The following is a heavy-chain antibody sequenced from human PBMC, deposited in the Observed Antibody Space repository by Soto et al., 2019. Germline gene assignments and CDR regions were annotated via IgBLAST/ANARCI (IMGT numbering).Heavy chain of an antibody. J-gene: IGHJ1*01. CDR1: GFIFTNYW. D-gene: IGHD3-16*01. CDR3: GRGSGPRGRPY. Sequence: EVQLVESGGGLVQPGGSLRLSCAASGFIFTNYWMHWVRQAPGERLLWVARISGAGTTTTYVDSAKGRFTISKDNAKNTVYLQMNGLRTEDTAVYYCGRGSGPRGRPYWGQGITVTVSS. CDR2: ISGAGTTT. V-gene: IGHV3-74*01.